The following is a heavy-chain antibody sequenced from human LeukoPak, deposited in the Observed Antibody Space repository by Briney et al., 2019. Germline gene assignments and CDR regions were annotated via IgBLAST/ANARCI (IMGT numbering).Heavy chain of an antibody. CDR2: MNPNSGNT. CDR1: GYTFTSYD. CDR3: ARGYSYGYGADY. J-gene: IGHJ4*02. V-gene: IGHV1-8*03. D-gene: IGHD5-18*01. Sequence: ASVKVSCKASGYTFTSYDINWVRQATGQGLEWMGWMNPNSGNTGYAQKFQGRVTITRNTSISTAYMGLSSLRSEDTAVYYCARGYSYGYGADYWGQGTLVTVSS.